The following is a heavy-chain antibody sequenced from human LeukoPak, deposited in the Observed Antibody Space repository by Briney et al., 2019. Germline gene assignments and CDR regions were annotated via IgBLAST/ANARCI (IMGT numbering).Heavy chain of an antibody. D-gene: IGHD2-15*01. CDR1: GFPFSSYA. J-gene: IGHJ6*02. CDR2: ISDGGGST. Sequence: PGGSLRLSCSASGFPFSSYAMHWVRQAPGKGLEYVSAISDGGGSTYYADSVKGRFTISRDNSKNTLYLQMSSPRAEDTAVYFCVRGYSFGPYGMDVWGQGTTVTVSS. CDR3: VRGYSFGPYGMDV. V-gene: IGHV3-64D*09.